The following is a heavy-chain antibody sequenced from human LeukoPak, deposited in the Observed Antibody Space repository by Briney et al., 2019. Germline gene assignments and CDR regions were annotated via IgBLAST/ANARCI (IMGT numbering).Heavy chain of an antibody. V-gene: IGHV3-30*02. CDR3: ARVPADY. J-gene: IGHJ4*02. CDR1: GFTFSNNA. CDR2: IREDESNE. Sequence: PGGSLRLSCAASGFTFSNNAMHWVRQAPGKGLEWVAFIREDESNEYYADSVKGRFTISRDISKNTLYLQMNSLRAEDTAVYYCARVPADYWGQGTLVTVSS. D-gene: IGHD2-2*01.